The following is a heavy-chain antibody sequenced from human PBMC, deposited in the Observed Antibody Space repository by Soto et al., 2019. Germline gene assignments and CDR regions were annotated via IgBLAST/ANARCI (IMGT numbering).Heavy chain of an antibody. V-gene: IGHV3-15*07. CDR2: IKSKTDGGPT. Sequence: EVQLVESGGGLVKPGVSLRLSCAASGFTFSNAWMNWVRQAPGKGLEWVGRIKSKTDGGPTDYAAPVKGRFTISRDDSNITLYLQLNSLKTEGTAVYYCPTAALRGDYVFGCWGQGTLVTVSS. D-gene: IGHD4-17*01. CDR1: GFTFSNAW. J-gene: IGHJ4*02. CDR3: PTAALRGDYVFGC.